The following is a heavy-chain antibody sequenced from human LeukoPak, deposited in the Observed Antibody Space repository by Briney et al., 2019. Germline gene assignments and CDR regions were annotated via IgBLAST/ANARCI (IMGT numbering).Heavy chain of an antibody. V-gene: IGHV3-23*01. CDR3: AKGHPNYYDNSGYDY. CDR2: VRGTGETT. Sequence: TGGSLRLSCAASGFPLGSYAMSWVRQAPGKGLEWVSTVRGTGETTYYADSVKGRFYISRDNSKNTLYLQMNSLRPDDTAIYYCAKGHPNYYDNSGYDYWGQGTLVTVSS. J-gene: IGHJ4*02. CDR1: GFPLGSYA. D-gene: IGHD3-22*01.